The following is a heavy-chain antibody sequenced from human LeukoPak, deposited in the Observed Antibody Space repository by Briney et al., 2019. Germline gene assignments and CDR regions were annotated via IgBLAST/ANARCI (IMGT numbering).Heavy chain of an antibody. V-gene: IGHV1-2*04. Sequence: GASVKVSCKASGYTFTGYYMHWVRQAPGQGLEWMGWINPNSGGTNYAQKFQGWVTMTRDTSISIAYMELSRLRSDDTAVYYCARGGTPRYCSSTSCSYYFDYWGQGTLVTVSS. CDR1: GYTFTGYY. J-gene: IGHJ4*02. CDR3: ARGGTPRYCSSTSCSYYFDY. D-gene: IGHD2-2*01. CDR2: INPNSGGT.